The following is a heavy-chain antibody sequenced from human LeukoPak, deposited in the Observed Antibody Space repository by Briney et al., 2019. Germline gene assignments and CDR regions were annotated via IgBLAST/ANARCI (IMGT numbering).Heavy chain of an antibody. CDR2: IYYRGST. D-gene: IGHD6-13*01. CDR3: ARQTTLLGSWSY. J-gene: IGHJ4*02. CDR1: GGSINDYY. Sequence: SETLSLTCTVSGGSINDYYWTWIRQPPGKGLEWIGHIYYRGSTNYNPSLKSRVTISVDTSKKQFSLKLSSVTAADTAVYYCARQTTLLGSWSYWGQGTLVTISS. V-gene: IGHV4-59*08.